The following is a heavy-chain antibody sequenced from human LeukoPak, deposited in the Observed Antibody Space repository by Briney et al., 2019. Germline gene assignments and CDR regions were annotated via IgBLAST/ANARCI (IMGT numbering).Heavy chain of an antibody. V-gene: IGHV4-30-4*01. J-gene: IGHJ4*02. CDR2: IYYSGST. D-gene: IGHD4-17*01. Sequence: SQTLSLTCTVSGGSISSGDYYWSWIRQPPGKGLEWIGYIYYSGSTYYNPSLESRVTISEDTSKNQFSLKLSSVTAADTAVYYCASYYGDSSLVDYWGQGTLVTVSS. CDR3: ASYYGDSSLVDY. CDR1: GGSISSGDYY.